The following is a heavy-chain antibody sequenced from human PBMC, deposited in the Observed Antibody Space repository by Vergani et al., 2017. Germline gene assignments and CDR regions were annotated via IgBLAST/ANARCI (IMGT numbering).Heavy chain of an antibody. V-gene: IGHV4-59*01. CDR2: IHHSGAT. D-gene: IGHD3-10*01. CDR1: GGSITNNF. CDR3: ARGREYYGSGILLNWFDP. Sequence: QVQLQESGPGLVKPPETLSLTCTVSGGSITNNFWSWIRRPPGKGLEWIGYIHHSGATNSKSSLRSRVSISIDTSKSSFSLRLSSVTTADTAMYYCARGREYYGSGILLNWFDPWGQGTLVTVSS. J-gene: IGHJ5*02.